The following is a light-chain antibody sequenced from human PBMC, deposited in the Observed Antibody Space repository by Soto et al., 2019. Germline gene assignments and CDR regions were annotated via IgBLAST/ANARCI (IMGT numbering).Light chain of an antibody. CDR2: DAA. CDR3: MHGSTWQYT. Sequence: EILLTQSPATLSLSPGERATLSCRASQSVSSYLAWYQQKPGQAPRLLIYDAATGATGIPSRFSGSGSGTDFTLSISGLEPEAFAVCYCMHGSTWQYTFGQGTKLEIK. J-gene: IGKJ2*01. CDR1: QSVSSY. V-gene: IGKV3-11*01.